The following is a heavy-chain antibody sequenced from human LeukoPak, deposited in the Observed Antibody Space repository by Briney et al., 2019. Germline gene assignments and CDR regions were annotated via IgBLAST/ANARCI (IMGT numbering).Heavy chain of an antibody. V-gene: IGHV3-33*01. Sequence: PGRSLTLSCAATGFTFNHYGMHWVRQAPGKGLEWVAVIWSDGTNRYYADSVKGRFTISRDDSRNTVYLQMNSLRPEDTGVYYCARDAQRGFDYSNSPQYWGQGTPVTVST. D-gene: IGHD4-11*01. CDR1: GFTFNHYG. CDR3: ARDAQRGFDYSNSPQY. J-gene: IGHJ4*02. CDR2: IWSDGTNR.